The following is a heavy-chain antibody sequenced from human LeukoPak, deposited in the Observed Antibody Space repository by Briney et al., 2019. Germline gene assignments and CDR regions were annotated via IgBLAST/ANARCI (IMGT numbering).Heavy chain of an antibody. CDR1: GFTVSSNY. J-gene: IGHJ3*02. V-gene: IGHV3-30-3*01. D-gene: IGHD6-19*01. CDR3: ARDGLGTYDAFDI. CDR2: ISYDGSNK. Sequence: PGGSLRLSCAASGFTVSSNYMSWVRQAPGKGLEWVAVISYDGSNKYYADSVKGRFTISRDNSKNTLYLQMNSLRAEDTAVYYCARDGLGTYDAFDIWGQGTMVTVSS.